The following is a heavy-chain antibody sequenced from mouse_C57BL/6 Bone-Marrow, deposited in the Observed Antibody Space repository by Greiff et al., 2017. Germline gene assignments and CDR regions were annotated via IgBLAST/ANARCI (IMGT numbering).Heavy chain of an antibody. Sequence: QVQLQQSGAELARPGASVKLSCKASGYTFTSYGISWVKQRTGQGLEWIGEIYPRSGNTYYNEKFKGKATLTADKSSSTAYMELRSLTSADSAVYFCARSDLLLRWGPMDYWGQGTSVTVSS. CDR3: ARSDLLLRWGPMDY. J-gene: IGHJ4*01. D-gene: IGHD1-1*01. CDR2: IYPRSGNT. V-gene: IGHV1-81*01. CDR1: GYTFTSYG.